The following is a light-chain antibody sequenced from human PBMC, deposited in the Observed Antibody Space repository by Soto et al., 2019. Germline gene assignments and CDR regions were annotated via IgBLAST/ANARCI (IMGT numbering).Light chain of an antibody. CDR3: QQYDTLPLT. J-gene: IGKJ4*01. V-gene: IGKV1-33*01. Sequence: DIQMTQSPSPLSASVGDRVTITCQASQDIRNFLNWYQHKPGKAPKLLIFDASNLKTGVPSRFSGSGSGTTFTLTISSLQPGDIATYYCQQYDTLPLTFGGGTKVEIK. CDR2: DAS. CDR1: QDIRNF.